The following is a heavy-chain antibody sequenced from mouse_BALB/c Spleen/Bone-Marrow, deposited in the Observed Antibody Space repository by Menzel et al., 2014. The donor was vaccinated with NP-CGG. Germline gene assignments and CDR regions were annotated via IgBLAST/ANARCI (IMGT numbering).Heavy chain of an antibody. D-gene: IGHD1-1*01. CDR2: IDPYDSET. CDR3: AREDYGYAMDY. J-gene: IGHJ4*01. CDR1: GYTFTSYW. V-gene: IGHV1-52*01. Sequence: VNLVESGAELVRPGASVKLSCKASGYTFTSYWMNWVKQRPEQGLEWIGRIDPYDSETHYDQKFKDKAILTLDKSSSTAYMQLSSLTSEDSAVYYCAREDYGYAMDYWGRGTSVTVSS.